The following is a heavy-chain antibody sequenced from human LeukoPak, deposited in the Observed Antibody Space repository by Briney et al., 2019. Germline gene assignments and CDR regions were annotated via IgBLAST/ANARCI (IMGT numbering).Heavy chain of an antibody. Sequence: PGGSLRLSCAASGFTFSDYYMSWIRQAPGKGLEWVAFIRYDGSNKYYADSVKGRFTISRDNSKNTLYLQMNSLRAEDTAVYYCARSDQLWFGESRRPQATSGSSPTDYWGQGTLVTVSS. CDR1: GFTFSDYY. D-gene: IGHD3-10*01. CDR2: IRYDGSNK. J-gene: IGHJ4*02. V-gene: IGHV3-30*02. CDR3: ARSDQLWFGESRRPQATSGSSPTDY.